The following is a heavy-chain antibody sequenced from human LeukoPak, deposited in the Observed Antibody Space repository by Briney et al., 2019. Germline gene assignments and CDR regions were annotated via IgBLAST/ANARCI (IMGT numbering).Heavy chain of an antibody. Sequence: ASVTVSFTVSGYTLTELSMHWVRQAPGKGLEWMGGFDPEDGETIYAQKFQGRVTMTEDTSTDTAYMELSSLRSEDTAVYYCATDLNYYDSSGYSKYFQHWGQGTLVTVSS. V-gene: IGHV1-24*01. CDR3: ATDLNYYDSSGYSKYFQH. J-gene: IGHJ1*01. D-gene: IGHD3-22*01. CDR1: GYTLTELS. CDR2: FDPEDGET.